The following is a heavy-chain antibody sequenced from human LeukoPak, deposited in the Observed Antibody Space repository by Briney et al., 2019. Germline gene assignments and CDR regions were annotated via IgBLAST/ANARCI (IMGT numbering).Heavy chain of an antibody. CDR2: ISSSGSYI. V-gene: IGHV3-21*01. D-gene: IGHD3-10*01. CDR3: AREHNGSGTYCDY. CDR1: GFTFSSYS. Sequence: GGSLRLSCAASGFTFSSYSMNWVRQAPGKGLEWVSSISSSGSYIYYADSVKGRFTISRDNAKNSLYLQMNSLRAEDTAVYYCAREHNGSGTYCDYWGQGTLVTVSS. J-gene: IGHJ4*02.